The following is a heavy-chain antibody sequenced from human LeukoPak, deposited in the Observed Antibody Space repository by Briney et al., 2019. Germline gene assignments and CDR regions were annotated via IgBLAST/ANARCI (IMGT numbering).Heavy chain of an antibody. CDR3: ARGYRSSWTYYFDY. V-gene: IGHV4-59*01. CDR2: VHYGGST. Sequence: SQTLSLTXTVSDGAITVYYWGWIRQPAGKGLDWIGHVHYGGSTNFHPSLRGRVTISVDTSQNQFSLKLSSVSAADTAVYYCARGYRSSWTYYFDYWGQGALVTVSS. D-gene: IGHD5-12*01. J-gene: IGHJ4*02. CDR1: DGAITVYY.